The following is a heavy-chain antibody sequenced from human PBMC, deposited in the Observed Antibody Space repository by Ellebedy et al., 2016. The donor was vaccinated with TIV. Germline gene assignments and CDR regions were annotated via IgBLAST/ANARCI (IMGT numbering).Heavy chain of an antibody. Sequence: PGGSLRLSCAASGFTFSSYGMHWVRQAPGKGLDRVAAISYDGSNKYYADSVKDRFTISRDNSKSTLYLQMNSLRVEDTAVYYCAKDSGGSGNYNYLDYWGQGTLVTVSS. CDR2: ISYDGSNK. J-gene: IGHJ4*02. CDR3: AKDSGGSGNYNYLDY. V-gene: IGHV3-30*18. D-gene: IGHD3-10*01. CDR1: GFTFSSYG.